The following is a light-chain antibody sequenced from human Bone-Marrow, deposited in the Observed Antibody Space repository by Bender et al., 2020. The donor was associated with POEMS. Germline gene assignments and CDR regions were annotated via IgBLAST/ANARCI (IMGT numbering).Light chain of an antibody. J-gene: IGLJ2*01. Sequence: QSVLTQPPSASGTPGQRVTISCSGSSSNIGSNTVNWYQQLPGTAPKLLIYSNNQRPSGVPDRFSGSKSGNTASLTVSGLQTDDDADYYCCSYAGDYTLVFGGGTTLTVL. CDR2: SNN. CDR3: CSYAGDYTLV. V-gene: IGLV1-44*01. CDR1: SSNIGSNT.